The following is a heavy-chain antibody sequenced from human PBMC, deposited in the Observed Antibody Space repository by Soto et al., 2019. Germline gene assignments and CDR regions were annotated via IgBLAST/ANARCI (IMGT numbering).Heavy chain of an antibody. J-gene: IGHJ6*02. CDR1: GFTFSSYA. Sequence: PGGSLRLSCAASGFTFSSYAMSWVRQAPGKGLEWVSAISGSGGSTYYADSVKGRFTSSRDKSKNTLYLQMNSLRAEDTAVYYCAKNPILLGFSYYYYGMDVWGQGTTVTVSS. D-gene: IGHD3-10*01. CDR2: ISGSGGST. V-gene: IGHV3-23*01. CDR3: AKNPILLGFSYYYYGMDV.